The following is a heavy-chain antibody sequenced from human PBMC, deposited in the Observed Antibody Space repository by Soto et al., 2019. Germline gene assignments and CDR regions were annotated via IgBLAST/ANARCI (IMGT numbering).Heavy chain of an antibody. CDR3: AGYFDWLLLGNPTEESYYYYGMDV. CDR1: GGSISSGGYY. CDR2: IYYSGST. J-gene: IGHJ6*02. Sequence: SETLSLTCTVSGGSISSGGYYWSWIRQHPGKGLEWIGYIYYSGSTYYNPSLKSRVTISVDTSKNQFSLKLSSVTAADTAVYYCAGYFDWLLLGNPTEESYYYYGMDVWGQGTTVTVSS. D-gene: IGHD3-9*01. V-gene: IGHV4-31*03.